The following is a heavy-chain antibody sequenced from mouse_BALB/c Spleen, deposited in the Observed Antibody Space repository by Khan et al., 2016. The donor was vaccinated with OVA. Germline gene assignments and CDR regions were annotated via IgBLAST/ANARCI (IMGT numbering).Heavy chain of an antibody. Sequence: EVELVESGPELVKPGASVKMSCKPTGYTFTNYVLHWVKQKLRQGLQWIGYIIPYNGGTKYNEKFKGKATLASDKSSITAYMELSSLTSEDSAVYYCARGSWQAYYFDYWGQGTTLTRSS. J-gene: IGHJ2*01. CDR3: ARGSWQAYYFDY. V-gene: IGHV1S136*01. D-gene: IGHD3-2*02. CDR1: GYTFTNYV. CDR2: IIPYNGGT.